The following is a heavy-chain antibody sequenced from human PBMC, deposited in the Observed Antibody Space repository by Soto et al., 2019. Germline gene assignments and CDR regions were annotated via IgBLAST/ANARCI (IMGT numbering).Heavy chain of an antibody. Sequence: ASVKVSCKASGYTFTSYGISWVRQAPGQGLEWMGWISAYNGNTNYAQKLQGRVTMTTDTSTSTAYMELNSLRAEDTAVYYCAKNFRIDSSGWYWEFDYWGQGTLVTVSS. J-gene: IGHJ4*02. CDR2: ISAYNGNT. CDR1: GYTFTSYG. D-gene: IGHD6-19*01. CDR3: AKNFRIDSSGWYWEFDY. V-gene: IGHV1-18*01.